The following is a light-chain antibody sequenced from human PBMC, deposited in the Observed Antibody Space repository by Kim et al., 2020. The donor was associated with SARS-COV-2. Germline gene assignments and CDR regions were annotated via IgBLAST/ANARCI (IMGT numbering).Light chain of an antibody. CDR1: KWGDRY. CDR3: QAWASITVI. CDR2: QDN. J-gene: IGLJ2*01. Sequence: SVSPGQTAHITCSEDKWGDRYAYWYRQKPGQSPVLVIYQDNKRPSGIPERFSGSNSGNTATLTISGTQALDEADYYCQAWASITVIFGGGTQLTVL. V-gene: IGLV3-1*01.